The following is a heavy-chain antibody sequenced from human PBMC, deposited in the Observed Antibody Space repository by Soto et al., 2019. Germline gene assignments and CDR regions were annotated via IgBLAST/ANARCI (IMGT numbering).Heavy chain of an antibody. CDR2: ISGSGGST. J-gene: IGHJ4*02. CDR3: AKVPIYDFWSGYFPYFDY. V-gene: IGHV3-23*01. Sequence: GGSLRLSCAASGFTFSSYAMSWVRQAPGKGLEWVSAISGSGGSTYYADSVKGRFTISRDNSKNTLYLQMNSLRAEDTAVYYCAKVPIYDFWSGYFPYFDYWGQGTLVTVSS. CDR1: GFTFSSYA. D-gene: IGHD3-3*01.